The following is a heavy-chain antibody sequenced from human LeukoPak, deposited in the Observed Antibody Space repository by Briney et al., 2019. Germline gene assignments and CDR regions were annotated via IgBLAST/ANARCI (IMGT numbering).Heavy chain of an antibody. CDR1: GFTFDDYA. V-gene: IGHV3-9*01. D-gene: IGHD1-1*01. CDR3: ARDYNYAFDN. CDR2: ISWNSGSI. J-gene: IGHJ4*02. Sequence: GGSLRLSCAASGFTFDDYAMHWVRQAPGKGLEWVSGISWNSGSIGYADSVKGRFTISGDNAKSSLYLQMNSLRVEDTAVYYCARDYNYAFDNWGQGTLVTVSS.